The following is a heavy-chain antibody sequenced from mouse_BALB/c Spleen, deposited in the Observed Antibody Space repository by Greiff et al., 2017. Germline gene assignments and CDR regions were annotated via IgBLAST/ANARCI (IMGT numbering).Heavy chain of an antibody. J-gene: IGHJ4*01. D-gene: IGHD2-4*01. CDR2: ISSGGST. Sequence: EVQVVESGGGLVKPGGSLKLSCAASGFTFSSYAMSWVRQTPEKRLEWVASISSGGSTYYPDSVKGRFTISRDNARNILYLQMSSLRSEDTAMYYCAREGTMITTGYYYAMDYWGQGTSVTVSS. CDR3: AREGTMITTGYYYAMDY. CDR1: GFTFSSYA. V-gene: IGHV5-6-5*01.